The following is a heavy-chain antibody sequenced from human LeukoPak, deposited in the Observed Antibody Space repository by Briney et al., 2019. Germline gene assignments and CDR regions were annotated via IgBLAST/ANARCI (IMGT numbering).Heavy chain of an antibody. CDR1: GYSFTSYW. V-gene: IGHV5-51*01. CDR3: ARAGGGYCTNGVCYTSYYFDY. J-gene: IGHJ4*02. D-gene: IGHD2-8*01. Sequence: GESLKISCEGSGYSFTSYWIGWVRQMPGKGLEWMGIIYPGDSDTRYSPSFQGQVTISADKSISTAYLQWSSLKASDTAMYYCARAGGGYCTNGVCYTSYYFDYWGQGTLVTVSS. CDR2: IYPGDSDT.